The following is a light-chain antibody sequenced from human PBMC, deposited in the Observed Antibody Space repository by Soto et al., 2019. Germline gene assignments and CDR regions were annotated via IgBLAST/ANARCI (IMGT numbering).Light chain of an antibody. Sequence: EIVLTQSPGTLSLSPGERATLSCRAIQSVSSSYLAWYQQKPGQAPRLLIYGASSRATGIPDRFSGSGSGTDFTLTISRLEPEDFAVYYCQQYGSSPYTFGQ. J-gene: IGKJ2*01. CDR2: GAS. V-gene: IGKV3-20*01. CDR3: QQYGSSPYT. CDR1: QSVSSSY.